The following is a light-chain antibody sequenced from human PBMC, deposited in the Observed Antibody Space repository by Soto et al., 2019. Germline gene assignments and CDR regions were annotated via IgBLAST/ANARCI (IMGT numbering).Light chain of an antibody. CDR2: AAS. V-gene: IGKV3-15*01. Sequence: EIVMTQSPATLSMSPGERATLSCRASQSISGHLAWYQQKPGQAPSLLISAASARATGVPARFSGSGSGTEFTLTISSLQSEDSATYYCQQYQSWPTWTFGQGTKVDIK. J-gene: IGKJ1*01. CDR1: QSISGH. CDR3: QQYQSWPTWT.